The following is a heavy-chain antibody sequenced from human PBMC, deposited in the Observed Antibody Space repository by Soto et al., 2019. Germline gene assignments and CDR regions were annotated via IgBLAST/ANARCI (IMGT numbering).Heavy chain of an antibody. CDR1: GYTFSTYG. V-gene: IGHV1-18*01. Sequence: QVQLVQSGAEVKKPGASVKVSCKASGYTFSTYGFSWVRQAPGQGLEWMGWIGADNGDTNYAQNFQGRVTMTTDTLTTTSYMELRSLTSDDTAVYFCARDWKGAEGFDPWGQGTLVTVSS. J-gene: IGHJ5*02. D-gene: IGHD1-1*01. CDR3: ARDWKGAEGFDP. CDR2: IGADNGDT.